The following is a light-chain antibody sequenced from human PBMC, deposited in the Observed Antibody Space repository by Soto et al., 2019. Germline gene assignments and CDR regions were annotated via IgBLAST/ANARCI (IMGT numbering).Light chain of an antibody. V-gene: IGLV1-51*01. CDR3: GTWDSSLTVAV. CDR2: ADN. CDR1: SSNIGNNY. Sequence: QSVLTQPPSVSAAPGQKVIISCSGYSSNIGNNYVSWYQQLPGTAPKLLIYADNKRPSGIPDRFSGSKSGTSATLDITGLQTGDEADYYCGTWDSSLTVAVFGGGTQLTVL. J-gene: IGLJ7*01.